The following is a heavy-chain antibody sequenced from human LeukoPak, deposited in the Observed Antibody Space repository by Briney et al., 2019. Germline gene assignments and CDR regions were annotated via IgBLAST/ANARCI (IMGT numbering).Heavy chain of an antibody. J-gene: IGHJ4*02. CDR1: EFSLSTGGVG. Sequence: SGPTLVNPTQTLTLTCTFSEFSLSTGGVGVGWIRQSPGKALECLGLIFWDDDKRYSPSLKSRLAITKDTSKDQVVLTMSNMDPLDTATYYCAHVVVTAMYFDYWGQGTLVSVSS. D-gene: IGHD2-21*02. CDR2: IFWDDDK. V-gene: IGHV2-5*02. CDR3: AHVVVTAMYFDY.